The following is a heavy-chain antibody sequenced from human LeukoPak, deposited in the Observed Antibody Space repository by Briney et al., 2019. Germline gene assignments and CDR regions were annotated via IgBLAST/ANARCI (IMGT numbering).Heavy chain of an antibody. J-gene: IGHJ4*02. CDR3: ARRLLVGAIIWYYFDY. CDR1: GFTFSSYS. Sequence: GGSLRLSCSASGFTFSSYSMNWVRQAPGKGLEWVSSITSSSSYIYYADSVKGRFTVSRDNAKNSLYLQMNSLRAEDTAVYYCARRLLVGAIIWYYFDYWGQGTLVTVSS. CDR2: ITSSSSYI. D-gene: IGHD1-26*01. V-gene: IGHV3-21*01.